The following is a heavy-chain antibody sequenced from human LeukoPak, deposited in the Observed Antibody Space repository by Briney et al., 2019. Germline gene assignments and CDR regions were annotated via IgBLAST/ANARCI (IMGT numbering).Heavy chain of an antibody. D-gene: IGHD3-9*01. CDR3: ARGGVLRYFDWFPRNPPVFDY. CDR1: GGSFSGYY. J-gene: IGHJ4*02. Sequence: SETLSLTCAVYGGSFSGYYWSWIRQPPGKGLEWIGEINHSGSTNYNPSLKSRVTISVDTSKNQFSLKLSSATAADSAVYYCARGGVLRYFDWFPRNPPVFDYWGQGTLVTVSS. V-gene: IGHV4-34*01. CDR2: INHSGST.